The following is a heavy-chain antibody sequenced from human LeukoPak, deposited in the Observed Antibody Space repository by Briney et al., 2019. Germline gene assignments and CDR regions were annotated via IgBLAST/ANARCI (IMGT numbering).Heavy chain of an antibody. J-gene: IGHJ4*02. CDR3: AREVPSHSSSWIYFDY. CDR2: IYYSGST. CDR1: GGSISSSSYY. D-gene: IGHD6-13*01. Sequence: ETSETLSLTCTVSGGSISSSSYYWGWIRQPPGKGLEWIGNIYYSGSTYYNPSLKRRATISVDTSKNQFSLKLSPVTAATTAVYYCAREVPSHSSSWIYFDYWGQGTLVTVSS. V-gene: IGHV4-39*07.